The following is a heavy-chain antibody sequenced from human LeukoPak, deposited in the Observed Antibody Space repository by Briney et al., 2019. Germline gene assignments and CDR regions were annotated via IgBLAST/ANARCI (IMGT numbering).Heavy chain of an antibody. CDR2: IYSAGST. Sequence: PGGSLRLSCAASGFTVSGNYMSWVGQAPGKGLEWVSVIYSAGSTYYADSVRGRFTISRDNSKNALYLQMNSLRAEDTAVYYCARDHPYYHDNWGQGTLVTVSS. J-gene: IGHJ4*02. CDR3: ARDHPYYHDN. D-gene: IGHD3-22*01. CDR1: GFTVSGNY. V-gene: IGHV3-53*01.